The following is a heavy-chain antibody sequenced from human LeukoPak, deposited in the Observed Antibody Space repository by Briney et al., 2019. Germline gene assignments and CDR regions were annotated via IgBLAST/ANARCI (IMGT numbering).Heavy chain of an antibody. CDR2: ISYDGSNK. CDR1: GFTFSSYA. Sequence: GGSLRLSCAASGFTFSSYAMHWVRQAPGKGLEWVAVISYDGSNKYYADSVKGRFTISRDNSKNTLYLQMNSLRAEDTAVYYCARVSRGLLHFDYWGQGTLVTVSS. V-gene: IGHV3-30-3*01. D-gene: IGHD2/OR15-2a*01. CDR3: ARVSRGLLHFDY. J-gene: IGHJ4*02.